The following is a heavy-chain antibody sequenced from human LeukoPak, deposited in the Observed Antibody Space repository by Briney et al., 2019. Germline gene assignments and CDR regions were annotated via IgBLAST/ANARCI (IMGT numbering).Heavy chain of an antibody. CDR3: ARGSAGIAAAAPGY. CDR1: GYTFTGYY. Sequence: ASVKVSCKSSGYTFTGYYMHWVRLAPGQGLGWMGWINPNSGGTNYAQKFQGRVTMTRDTSISTAYMEPSRLRSDDTAVYYCARGSAGIAAAAPGYWGQGTLVTVSS. V-gene: IGHV1-2*02. J-gene: IGHJ4*02. D-gene: IGHD6-13*01. CDR2: INPNSGGT.